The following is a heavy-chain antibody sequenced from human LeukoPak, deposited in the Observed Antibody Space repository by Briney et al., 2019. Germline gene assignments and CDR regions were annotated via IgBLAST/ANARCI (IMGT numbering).Heavy chain of an antibody. CDR2: IQAGGDEK. V-gene: IGHV3-30*02. Sequence: GGSLRLSCAASGFTFITYGMHWVRQAPGKGLEWMTFIQAGGDEKYYAESVKGRFTVSRDNSKNTLYLQMNSLRAEDTAVYYCARDTPGYGGDDFDYWGQGALVTVSS. CDR3: ARDTPGYGGDDFDY. D-gene: IGHD4-23*01. CDR1: GFTFITYG. J-gene: IGHJ4*02.